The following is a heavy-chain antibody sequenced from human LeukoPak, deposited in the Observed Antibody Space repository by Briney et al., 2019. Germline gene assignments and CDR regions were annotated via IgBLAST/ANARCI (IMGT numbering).Heavy chain of an antibody. Sequence: GGSLRLSCVASGFTFSDYSMNWVRQAPGKGLEWVSSISSSSNYIYYADSVKGRLTISRDNAKSSLFLQMNSLRAEDTAVYYCARDLRGGSTSLDYWGQGTLVTVSS. J-gene: IGHJ4*02. CDR3: ARDLRGGSTSLDY. V-gene: IGHV3-21*01. CDR1: GFTFSDYS. D-gene: IGHD2-2*01. CDR2: ISSSSNYI.